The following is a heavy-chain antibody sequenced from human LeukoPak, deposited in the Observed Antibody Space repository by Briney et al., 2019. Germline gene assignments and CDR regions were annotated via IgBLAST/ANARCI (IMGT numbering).Heavy chain of an antibody. V-gene: IGHV4-4*02. CDR2: IYHSGST. Sequence: SGTLSLTCAVSGGSISSSNWWSWVRQPPGKGLEWIGEIYHSGSTNYNPSLKSRVTISVDKSKNQFSLKLSPVTAADTAVYYCASEKGSAAPLDYWGQGTLVTVSS. CDR1: GGSISSSNW. D-gene: IGHD3-10*01. J-gene: IGHJ4*02. CDR3: ASEKGSAAPLDY.